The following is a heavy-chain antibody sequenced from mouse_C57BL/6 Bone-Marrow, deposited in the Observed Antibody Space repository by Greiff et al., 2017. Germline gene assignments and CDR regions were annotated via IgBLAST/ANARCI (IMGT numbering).Heavy chain of an antibody. V-gene: IGHV1-18*01. Sequence: VQLQQSGPELVKPGASVKIPCKASGYTFTDYNMDWVKQSHGKSLEWIGDINPNNGGTIYNQKFKGKAKLTVDKSSSTAYMELRSLTSEDTAVYYCARGGYDAHWYFDVWGTGTTVTVSS. D-gene: IGHD2-2*01. CDR3: ARGGYDAHWYFDV. CDR1: GYTFTDYN. CDR2: INPNNGGT. J-gene: IGHJ1*03.